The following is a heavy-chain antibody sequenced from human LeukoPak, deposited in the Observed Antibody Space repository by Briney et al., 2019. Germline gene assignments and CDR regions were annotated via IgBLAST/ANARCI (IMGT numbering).Heavy chain of an antibody. J-gene: IGHJ6*02. V-gene: IGHV3-23*01. Sequence: GGSMRLSCAASGFTFSSYAMSWVRQAPGKGLEWVSAISGSGGSTYYADSVKGRLSISRDIYKNTLYRQVNSMRGEDKAVYYCAKDKPPSTWAPYGMDVWGQGTTVTVSS. CDR1: GFTFSSYA. D-gene: IGHD3-3*02. CDR2: ISGSGGST. CDR3: AKDKPPSTWAPYGMDV.